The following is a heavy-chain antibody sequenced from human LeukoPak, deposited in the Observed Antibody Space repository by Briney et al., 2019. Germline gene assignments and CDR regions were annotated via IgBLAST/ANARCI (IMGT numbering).Heavy chain of an antibody. J-gene: IGHJ4*02. V-gene: IGHV1-69*17. CDR1: GGTFSTYA. Sequence: SVKVSCKASGGTFSTYAISWVRQAPGQGLEWMGGIIPIFGIANYAPKFQGRVTMTTDTSTSTAHMELRSLTSDDTAVYYCARVASTTCDCPDYFDYWGQGTLVTVSS. D-gene: IGHD2-2*01. CDR3: ARVASTTCDCPDYFDY. CDR2: IIPIFGIA.